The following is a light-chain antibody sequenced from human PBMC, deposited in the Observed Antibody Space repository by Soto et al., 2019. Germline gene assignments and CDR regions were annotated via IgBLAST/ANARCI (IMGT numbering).Light chain of an antibody. J-gene: IGLJ2*01. V-gene: IGLV2-14*01. CDR3: TSWTTSTTMK. CDR1: SSDVGAYNY. CDR2: DVN. Sequence: QSALTQPASVSGSPGPSITLSCTGTSSDVGAYNYVSWYQQHPGKAPKLMIYDVNIRPSGVSNRFSGSKSGNTASLTISGLQAEDEADYYCTSWTTSTTMKFGGGTKLTVL.